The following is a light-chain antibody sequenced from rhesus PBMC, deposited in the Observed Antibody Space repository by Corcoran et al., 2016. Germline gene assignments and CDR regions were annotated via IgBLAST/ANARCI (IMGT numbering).Light chain of an antibody. Sequence: DIQMTQSPSSLSASVGDRVTITCRASQGISDYLSWYQQKPGKAPKRLIYAASSLESGVTSRFSGNGSRPEFTLTISSLQPGYFAAYYCLQGYSTPLTFGGGTKVELK. CDR3: LQGYSTPLT. J-gene: IGKJ4*01. CDR1: QGISDY. V-gene: IGKV1-36*02. CDR2: AAS.